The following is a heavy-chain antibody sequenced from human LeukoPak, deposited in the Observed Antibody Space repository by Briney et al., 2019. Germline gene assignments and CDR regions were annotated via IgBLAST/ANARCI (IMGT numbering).Heavy chain of an antibody. CDR2: IIPIFGTA. D-gene: IGHD1-26*01. Sequence: GASVKVSCKASGGTFSSYAISWVRQAPGQGLEWMGGIIPIFGTANYAQKFQGRVTITADKSTSTAYMELSSLRSEDTAVYYCARDFLGHSGSYLDYWGQGTLVTVSS. CDR3: ARDFLGHSGSYLDY. CDR1: GGTFSSYA. V-gene: IGHV1-69*06. J-gene: IGHJ4*02.